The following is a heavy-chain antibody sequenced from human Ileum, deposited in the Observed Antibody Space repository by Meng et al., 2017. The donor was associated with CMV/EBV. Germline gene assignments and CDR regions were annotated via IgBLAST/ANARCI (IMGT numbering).Heavy chain of an antibody. V-gene: IGHV3-30*19. Sequence: RVGSEEGVLRPGCFRGISCAASGFTFSKYGMHWCRQAPGKGLEWVTLVVNDGNKKYYADSVKGRFTISRDNSAKMVYLEMNNLRPEDTAIYYCARDFDYWGQGTLVTVSS. J-gene: IGHJ4*02. CDR2: VVNDGNKK. CDR1: GFTFSKYG. CDR3: ARDFDY.